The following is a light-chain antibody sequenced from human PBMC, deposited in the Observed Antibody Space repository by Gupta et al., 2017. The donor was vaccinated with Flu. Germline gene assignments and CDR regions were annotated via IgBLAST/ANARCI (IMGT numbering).Light chain of an antibody. CDR2: EVN. CDR3: ASYTSATTLV. CDR1: SNDIGGYNY. Sequence: TSNDIGGYNYVSWYQQHPGKAPKLLIFEVNNRASGISSRFSASRSGYTASLSISGLRAEDEAEYYCASYTSATTLVFGGGTRLTVL. J-gene: IGLJ2*01. V-gene: IGLV2-14*01.